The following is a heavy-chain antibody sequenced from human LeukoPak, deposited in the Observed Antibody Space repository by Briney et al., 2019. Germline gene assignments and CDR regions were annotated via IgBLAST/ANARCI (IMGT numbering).Heavy chain of an antibody. CDR3: ARLVDTAIGSPDY. J-gene: IGHJ4*02. Sequence: SVKVSCKASGGTFSSYAISWVRQAPGQGLEWMGRIIPILGIANYAQKFQGRVTITADKSTSTAYMELSSLRSEDTAVYYCARLVDTAIGSPDYWGQGTLVTVSS. D-gene: IGHD5-18*01. CDR2: IIPILGIA. V-gene: IGHV1-69*04. CDR1: GGTFSSYA.